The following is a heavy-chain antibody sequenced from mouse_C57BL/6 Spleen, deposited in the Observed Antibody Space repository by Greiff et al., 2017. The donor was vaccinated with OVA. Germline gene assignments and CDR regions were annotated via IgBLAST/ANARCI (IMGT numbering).Heavy chain of an antibody. J-gene: IGHJ2*01. V-gene: IGHV1-47*01. D-gene: IGHD1-1*01. Sequence: VQLQPSGAELVKPGASVKMSCKASGYTFTTYPIEWMKQNHGKSLEWIGNFHPYNDDTKYNEKFKGKATLTVETSSSTVYLELSRLTSADSAVYYCARRYYGSSYDYFDYWGQGTTLTVSS. CDR3: ARRYYGSSYDYFDY. CDR2: FHPYNDDT. CDR1: GYTFTTYP.